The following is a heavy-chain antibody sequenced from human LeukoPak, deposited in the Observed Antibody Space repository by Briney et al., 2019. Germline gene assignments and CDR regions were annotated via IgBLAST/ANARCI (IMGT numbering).Heavy chain of an antibody. CDR3: ASPSGATVTLGSAWYYFDY. D-gene: IGHD4-17*01. CDR1: GGSFSGYY. Sequence: PSETLSLTCAVYGGSFSGYYWSWIRQPPGKGLEWIGEINHSGSTNYNPSLKSRVTISVDTSKNQFSLKLSSVTAADTAVYYCASPSGATVTLGSAWYYFDYWGQGTLVTVSS. CDR2: INHSGST. V-gene: IGHV4-34*01. J-gene: IGHJ4*02.